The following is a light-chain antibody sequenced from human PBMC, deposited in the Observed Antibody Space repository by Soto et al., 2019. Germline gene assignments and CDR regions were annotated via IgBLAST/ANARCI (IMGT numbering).Light chain of an antibody. CDR2: EGS. Sequence: QSALTQPASVSGSPGQSITISCTGTSSDVGSYNLVSWYQQHPGKAPKLMIYEGSKRPSGVSNRFSGSKSGTSASLAISGLRSEDEADYYCAVWDDSLNGRVFGGGTQLTVL. J-gene: IGLJ3*02. CDR1: SSDVGSYNL. V-gene: IGLV2-14*02. CDR3: AVWDDSLNGRV.